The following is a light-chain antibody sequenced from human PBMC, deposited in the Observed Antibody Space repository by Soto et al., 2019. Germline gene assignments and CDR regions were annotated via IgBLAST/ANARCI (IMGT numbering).Light chain of an antibody. V-gene: IGKV3-20*01. J-gene: IGKJ1*01. CDR3: QQYGSSPS. CDR2: GAS. Sequence: EIVLTQSPGTLSLSSGERATLSCRASQSVNSNYLTWYQQKPGLTPRLLIYGASSRATGIPDRFSGSGSGTDFTLTISRLDPEDFAAYYCQQYGSSPSFGQGTKVDIK. CDR1: QSVNSNY.